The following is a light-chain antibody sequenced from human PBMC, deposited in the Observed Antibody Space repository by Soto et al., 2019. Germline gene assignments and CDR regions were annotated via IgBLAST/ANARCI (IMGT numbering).Light chain of an antibody. J-gene: IGKJ1*01. Sequence: EIVLTQSPGTLSLSPGERATLSCRASQTVRPNYLAWYQQKPGQPPRLLIYGASTRATGIPDRFSGSGSGTEFTLTISSLQSEDFAVYYCQQANDWPPTFGQGTRV. V-gene: IGKV3D-15*01. CDR3: QQANDWPPT. CDR2: GAS. CDR1: QTVRPNY.